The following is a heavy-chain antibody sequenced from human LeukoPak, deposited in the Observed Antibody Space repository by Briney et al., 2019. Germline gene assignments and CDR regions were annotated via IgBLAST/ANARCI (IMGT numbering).Heavy chain of an antibody. D-gene: IGHD3-3*01. J-gene: IGHJ6*02. CDR1: GFTVSSNY. V-gene: IGHV3-53*01. CDR2: IYSGGST. CDR3: ARGAQYYDFWSGYYGDYYYGMDV. Sequence: GSLRLSCAASGFTVSSNYTSWVRQAPGKGLEWVSVIYSGGSTYYADSVKGRFTISRDNSKNTLYLQMNSLRAEDTAVYYCARGAQYYDFWSGYYGDYYYGMDVWGQGTTVTVSS.